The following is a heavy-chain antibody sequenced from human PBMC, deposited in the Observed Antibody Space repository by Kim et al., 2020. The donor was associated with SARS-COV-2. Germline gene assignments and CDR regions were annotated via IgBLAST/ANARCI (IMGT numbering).Heavy chain of an antibody. Sequence: GGSLRLSCAASGFTFSSYGMNWVRQAPGKGLEWVAVIWYDGSNKYYADSVKGRFTISRDNSKNTLYLQMNSLRAEDTAVYYCAREVAYYDSSGLDYWGQGTLGTVSS. CDR1: GFTFSSYG. CDR3: AREVAYYDSSGLDY. V-gene: IGHV3-33*08. CDR2: IWYDGSNK. D-gene: IGHD3-22*01. J-gene: IGHJ4*02.